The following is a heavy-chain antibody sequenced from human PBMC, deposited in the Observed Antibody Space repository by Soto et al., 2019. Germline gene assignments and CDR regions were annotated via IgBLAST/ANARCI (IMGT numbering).Heavy chain of an antibody. D-gene: IGHD3-3*01. CDR1: GGSMSGYY. J-gene: IGHJ6*02. CDR3: ARHGNYDFWSGYYTLYYYYYGMDV. Sequence: SETLSLTCSVSGGSMSGYYWSWLRQPPGKALELIAYIHPSGTTYYNPSPKSRGSISVDTSKNKFSLKLSSVTAADTAVYYCARHGNYDFWSGYYTLYYYYYGMDVWGQGTTVTVSS. V-gene: IGHV4-4*08. CDR2: IHPSGTT.